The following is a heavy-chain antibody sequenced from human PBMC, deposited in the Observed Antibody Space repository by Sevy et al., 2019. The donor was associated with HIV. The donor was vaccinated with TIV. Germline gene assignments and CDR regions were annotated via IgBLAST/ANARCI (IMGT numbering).Heavy chain of an antibody. CDR1: GDSISNYF. CDR3: ARESLGAAGDFDY. CDR2: IYYSGST. Sequence: SETLSLTCSVSGDSISNYFWSWIRQPPGKGLEWIGYIYYSGSTNYNSSLKSRVTISVDTSKKQFSLKLRSVTAADTAVYYCARESLGAAGDFDYWGHGTLVTVSS. J-gene: IGHJ4*01. V-gene: IGHV4-59*01. D-gene: IGHD6-13*01.